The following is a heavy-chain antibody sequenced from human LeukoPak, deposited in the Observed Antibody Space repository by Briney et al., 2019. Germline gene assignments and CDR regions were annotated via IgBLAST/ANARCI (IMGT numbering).Heavy chain of an antibody. CDR2: ISGSGGST. D-gene: IGHD3-9*01. CDR3: AKDFSRYDILTGYFGY. V-gene: IGHV3-23*01. CDR1: GFTFSSYA. J-gene: IGHJ4*02. Sequence: GGSLRLSCAASGFTFSSYAMSWVRQAPGKGLEWVSAISGSGGSTYYADSVKGRFTISRDNSKNTLYLQMNSLRAEDTAVYYCAKDFSRYDILTGYFGYWGQGTLVTVSS.